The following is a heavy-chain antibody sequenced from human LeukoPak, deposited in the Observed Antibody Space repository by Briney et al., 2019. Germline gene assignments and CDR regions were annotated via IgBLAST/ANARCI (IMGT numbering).Heavy chain of an antibody. V-gene: IGHV4-59*01. Sequence: KPSETLSLTCTVPGGSISGYYWSWIRQPPGKGLEWIGYIYYSGTTNYNPSLKSRVTISVDTSKNQFSLRLSSVTAADPAVYYCARVQRLWVGDLLSNAFDILGQGTKVTVSS. CDR2: IYYSGTT. CDR3: ARVQRLWVGDLLSNAFDI. CDR1: GGSISGYY. D-gene: IGHD3-10*01. J-gene: IGHJ3*02.